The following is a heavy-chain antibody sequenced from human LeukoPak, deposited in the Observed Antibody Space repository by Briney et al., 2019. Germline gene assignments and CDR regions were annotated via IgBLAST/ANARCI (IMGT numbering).Heavy chain of an antibody. CDR2: VYYSGST. CDR1: GGSISSSSYY. J-gene: IGHJ5*02. D-gene: IGHD2-2*01. Sequence: KASETLSLTCTASGGSISSSSYYWGWVRQPPGKGLEWIGSVYYSGSTYYNPSLKSRVTISVDTSKNQFSLMLTSVTAADTAVYYCARHGLGYCSSTSCVDSYNWFDPWGQGTLVTVSS. CDR3: ARHGLGYCSSTSCVDSYNWFDP. V-gene: IGHV4-39*01.